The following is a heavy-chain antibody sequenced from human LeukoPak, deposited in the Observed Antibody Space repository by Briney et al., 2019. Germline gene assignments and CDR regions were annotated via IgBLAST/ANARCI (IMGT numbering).Heavy chain of an antibody. J-gene: IGHJ4*02. V-gene: IGHV1-24*01. D-gene: IGHD1-26*01. CDR1: GYTLTELS. CDR3: ARDMDSGPDFFDY. Sequence: ASVKVSCKVSGYTLTELSIYWVRQAPGKGLEWMGGFNPEDGEKIYVEKFQGRVTMTRDTSISTAYMELSRLRSDDTAVYYCARDMDSGPDFFDYWGLGTLVTVSS. CDR2: FNPEDGEK.